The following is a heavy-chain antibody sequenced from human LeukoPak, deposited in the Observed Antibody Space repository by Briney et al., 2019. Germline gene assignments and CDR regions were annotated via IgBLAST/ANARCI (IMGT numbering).Heavy chain of an antibody. CDR2: IYPSGGST. Sequence: GASVTVSCKASGYTFTSYYIHWVRQAPGQGLEWMGIIYPSGGSTSYAQKFQGRVTMTRDTSTSTVYMELSSLRSEDTAVYYCARRSITVADPFDYWGQGTLVTVSS. V-gene: IGHV1-46*01. J-gene: IGHJ4*02. CDR1: GYTFTSYY. D-gene: IGHD6-19*01. CDR3: ARRSITVADPFDY.